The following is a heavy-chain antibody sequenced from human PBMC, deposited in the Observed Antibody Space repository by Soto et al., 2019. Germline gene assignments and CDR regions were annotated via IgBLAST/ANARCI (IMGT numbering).Heavy chain of an antibody. CDR3: ARVFGVRGYCSGGSCYGSWFDP. CDR1: GGTFSSYA. J-gene: IGHJ5*02. Sequence: VKVSCKASGGTFSSYAISWVRQAPGQGLEWMGGIIPIFGTANYAQKFQGRVTITADESTSTAYMELSSLRSEGTAVYYCARVFGVRGYCSGGSCYGSWFDPWGQGTLVTVSS. V-gene: IGHV1-69*01. D-gene: IGHD2-15*01. CDR2: IIPIFGTA.